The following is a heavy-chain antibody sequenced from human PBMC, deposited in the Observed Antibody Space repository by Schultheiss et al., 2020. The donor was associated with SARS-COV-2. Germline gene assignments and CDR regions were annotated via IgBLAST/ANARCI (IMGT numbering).Heavy chain of an antibody. V-gene: IGHV3-74*01. CDR2: ITSDGSST. D-gene: IGHD3-3*02. Sequence: GGSLRLSCAASGFTFSSYSMNWVRQAPGKGLVWVSSITSDGSSTNYADSVKGRFNISRDNAKNTVFLQMNILAVEDTAVYYCVREQDATVASRSINYGMDVWGQGTTVTVSS. J-gene: IGHJ6*02. CDR3: VREQDATVASRSINYGMDV. CDR1: GFTFSSYS.